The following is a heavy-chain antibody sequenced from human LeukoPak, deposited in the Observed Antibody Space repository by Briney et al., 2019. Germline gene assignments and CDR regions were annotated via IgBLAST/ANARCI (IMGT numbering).Heavy chain of an antibody. V-gene: IGHV4-31*03. D-gene: IGHD5-24*01. CDR3: ARRRVDGYNYAFDY. CDR2: IYYSGST. Sequence: SETLSLTCTVSGGSISSGVYYWSWIRQHPGKGLEWIGYIYYSGSTYCNPSLKSRVTISVDTSKSQFSLKLSSVTAADTAVYYCARRRVDGYNYAFDYWGQGTLVTVSS. CDR1: GGSISSGVYY. J-gene: IGHJ4*02.